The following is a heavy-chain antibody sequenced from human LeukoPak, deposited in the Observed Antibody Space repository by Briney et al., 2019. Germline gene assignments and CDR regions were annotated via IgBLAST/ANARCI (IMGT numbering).Heavy chain of an antibody. CDR2: INPNSGGT. CDR3: ARDSGYSGYDFAFDI. J-gene: IGHJ3*02. Sequence: ASVKVSCKASGYTCTGYYMHWVRQAPGQGLEWMGWINPNSGGTNYAQKFQGWVTMTRDTSISTAYMELSRLRSDDTAVYYCARDSGYSGYDFAFDIWGQGTMVTVSS. V-gene: IGHV1-2*04. CDR1: GYTCTGYY. D-gene: IGHD5-12*01.